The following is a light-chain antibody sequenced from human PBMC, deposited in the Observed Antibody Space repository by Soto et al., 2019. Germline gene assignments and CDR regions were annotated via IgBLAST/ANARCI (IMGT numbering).Light chain of an antibody. Sequence: EIALTQSPATLSLSPGEEATLSCRASQSVNKYLAWYQQKPGQAPRLLISDASNRGTGIPVRFSGSGSGTDFTLTISSLEPEDFAVYYCQQRNSWPITFGQGTRLEIK. V-gene: IGKV3-11*01. CDR3: QQRNSWPIT. CDR2: DAS. CDR1: QSVNKY. J-gene: IGKJ5*01.